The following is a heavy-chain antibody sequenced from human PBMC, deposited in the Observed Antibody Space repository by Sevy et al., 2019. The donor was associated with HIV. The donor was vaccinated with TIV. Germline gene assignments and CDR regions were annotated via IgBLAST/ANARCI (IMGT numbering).Heavy chain of an antibody. J-gene: IGHJ4*02. CDR2: IGTNGDGR. V-gene: IGHV3-23*01. CDR1: GFTFSSHA. Sequence: GGSLRLSCVASGFTFSSHAMNWVRQVPGKGLEWVSSIGTNGDGRYYADSVKGRFTISRDNSKSTLYLQMNSLRAEDTALYYCSKPIYFYDNSGYSGDYWGQGILVTVSS. D-gene: IGHD3-22*01. CDR3: SKPIYFYDNSGYSGDY.